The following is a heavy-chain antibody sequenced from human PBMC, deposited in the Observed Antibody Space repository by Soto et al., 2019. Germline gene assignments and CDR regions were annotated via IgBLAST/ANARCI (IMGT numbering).Heavy chain of an antibody. J-gene: IGHJ4*02. D-gene: IGHD2-15*01. CDR1: GFIFSSYS. CDR3: ARDYRYSFDY. V-gene: IGHV3-48*01. CDR2: IRTSPSTI. Sequence: GGSLRLSCAASGFIFSSYSMNWVRQAPGKGLEWVSYIRTSPSTIYYADSAKGRFTISRDDAKNSLYLQMSSLSAEDTAVYYCARDYRYSFDYWGQGALVTVSS.